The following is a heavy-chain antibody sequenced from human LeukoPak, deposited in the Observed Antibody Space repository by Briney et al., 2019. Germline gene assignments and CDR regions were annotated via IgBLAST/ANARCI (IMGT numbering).Heavy chain of an antibody. V-gene: IGHV3-21*01. D-gene: IGHD1-1*01. Sequence: GGSLRLSCAASGFTFSTYSMNWVRQAPGKGLEWVASISSSSIYIHYADSVKGRFTISRDNAKNSLYLQMNSLRAEDTAVYYCARDQTTYLTTTEYKWFDPWGQGTLVTVSS. CDR1: GFTFSTYS. CDR2: ISSSSIYI. J-gene: IGHJ5*02. CDR3: ARDQTTYLTTTEYKWFDP.